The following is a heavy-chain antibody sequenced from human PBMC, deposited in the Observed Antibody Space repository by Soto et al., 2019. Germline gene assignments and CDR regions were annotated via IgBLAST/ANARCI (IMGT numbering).Heavy chain of an antibody. J-gene: IGHJ4*02. D-gene: IGHD3-16*01. Sequence: AGGSLRLSCAASGFTFSSYAMSWVRQAPGKGLEWVSAISGSGGSTYYADSVKGRFTISRDNSKNTLYLQMNSLRAEDTAVYYCAKPPGTYDYIWGSEAYYFDYWGQGTLVTVSS. CDR2: ISGSGGST. CDR1: GFTFSSYA. CDR3: AKPPGTYDYIWGSEAYYFDY. V-gene: IGHV3-23*01.